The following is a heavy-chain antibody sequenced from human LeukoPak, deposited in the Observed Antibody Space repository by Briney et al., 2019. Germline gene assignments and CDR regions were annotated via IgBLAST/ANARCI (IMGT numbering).Heavy chain of an antibody. CDR1: GFSFSSYW. CDR2: INSDGSST. D-gene: IGHD5-18*01. V-gene: IGHV3-74*01. CDR3: AREDAGYSYDPRGWFDP. Sequence: PGGSLRLSCAASGFSFSSYWMHWVRQAPGKGLVWVSRINSDGSSTSYADSVKGRFTISRDNAKNTLYLQMNSLRAEDTAVYYCAREDAGYSYDPRGWFDPWGQGTLVTVYS. J-gene: IGHJ5*02.